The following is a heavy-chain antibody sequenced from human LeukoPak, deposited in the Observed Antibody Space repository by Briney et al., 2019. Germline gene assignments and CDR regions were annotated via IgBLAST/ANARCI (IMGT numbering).Heavy chain of an antibody. CDR2: ISSSGSTI. CDR3: ANDLGWIQLNLG. D-gene: IGHD5-18*01. Sequence: PGGSLRLSCAASGFTFSSYEMNWVRQAPGKGLEWVSYISSSGSTIYYADSVKGRLTISRDNAKNSLYLQMTSLRAEDTAVYYCANDLGWIQLNLGRGQGTLVTVSS. CDR1: GFTFSSYE. J-gene: IGHJ4*02. V-gene: IGHV3-48*03.